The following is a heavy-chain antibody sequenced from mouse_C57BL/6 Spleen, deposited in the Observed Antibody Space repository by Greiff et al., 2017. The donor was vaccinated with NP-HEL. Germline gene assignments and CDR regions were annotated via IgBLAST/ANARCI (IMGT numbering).Heavy chain of an antibody. Sequence: EVKLMESGGGLVQPGGSLKLSCAASGFTFSDYYMYWVRQTPEKRLEWVAYISNGGGSTYYPDTVKGRFTISRDNAKNTLYLQMSRLKSEDTAMYYCARHDSSGTFDYWGQGTTLTVSS. CDR3: ARHDSSGTFDY. J-gene: IGHJ2*01. CDR2: ISNGGGST. V-gene: IGHV5-12*01. CDR1: GFTFSDYY. D-gene: IGHD3-2*02.